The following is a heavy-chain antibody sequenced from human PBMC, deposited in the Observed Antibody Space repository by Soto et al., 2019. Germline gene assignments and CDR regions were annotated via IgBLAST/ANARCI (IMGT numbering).Heavy chain of an antibody. CDR1: GFTFSSYA. Sequence: EVQLLESGGGLVQPGGSLRLSCAASGFTFSSYAMSWVHQAPGKGLEWVSAISGSGGSTYYADSVKGRFTISRDNSKNTLYLQMNSLRAEDTAVYYCAKVMEYCSGGSCYSDYYYYMDVWGKGTTVTVSS. J-gene: IGHJ6*03. CDR3: AKVMEYCSGGSCYSDYYYYMDV. V-gene: IGHV3-23*01. D-gene: IGHD2-15*01. CDR2: ISGSGGST.